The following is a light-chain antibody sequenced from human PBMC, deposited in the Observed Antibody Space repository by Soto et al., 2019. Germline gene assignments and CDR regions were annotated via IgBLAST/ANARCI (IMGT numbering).Light chain of an antibody. Sequence: QSALTQPASVSGSPGHSITISFTGTSSYVGGYNYVSWYQQHPGKAPKLMIYYVSNRPSGVSNRFSGSKSGNTASLTISGLQAEDEADYYCSSYTSSSSPYVFGTGTKLTVL. J-gene: IGLJ1*01. V-gene: IGLV2-14*01. CDR3: SSYTSSSSPYV. CDR1: SSYVGGYNY. CDR2: YVS.